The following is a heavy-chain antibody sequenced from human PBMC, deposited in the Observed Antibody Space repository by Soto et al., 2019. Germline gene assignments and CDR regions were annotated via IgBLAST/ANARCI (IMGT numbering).Heavy chain of an antibody. CDR2: ISSNGGST. CDR1: GFTFSSYA. CDR3: VKGLDCSSTSCSPWGMDV. D-gene: IGHD2-2*01. V-gene: IGHV3-64D*06. J-gene: IGHJ6*02. Sequence: PGGSLRLSCSASGFTFSSYAMHWVRQAPGKGLEYVSAISSNGGSTYYADSVKGRFTISRDNSKNTLYLQMSSLRAEDTAVYYCVKGLDCSSTSCSPWGMDVWGQGTTVTVSS.